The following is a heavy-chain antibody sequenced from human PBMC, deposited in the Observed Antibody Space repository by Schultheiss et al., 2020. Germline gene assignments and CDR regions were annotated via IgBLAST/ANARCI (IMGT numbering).Heavy chain of an antibody. Sequence: ASVKVSCKASGYTFTSYGISWVRQAPGQGLEWMGWINPNSGGTNYAQKFQGRVTMTRDTSISTAYMELSRLRSDDTAVYYCARDYYDILTGGNWFDPWGQGTLVTVSS. CDR1: GYTFTSYG. J-gene: IGHJ5*02. CDR3: ARDYYDILTGGNWFDP. CDR2: INPNSGGT. V-gene: IGHV1-2*02. D-gene: IGHD3-9*01.